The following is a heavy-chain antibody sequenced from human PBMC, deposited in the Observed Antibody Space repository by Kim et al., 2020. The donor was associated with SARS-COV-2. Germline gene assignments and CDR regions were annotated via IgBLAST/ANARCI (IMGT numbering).Heavy chain of an antibody. D-gene: IGHD5-18*01. Sequence: KTDFADSVKGRFTISRDNSKNTLYLQMNNRRVDDTAVYYCARDTAVIPFDYWGQGVLVTVSS. J-gene: IGHJ4*02. V-gene: IGHV3-33*01. CDR2: KT. CDR3: ARDTAVIPFDY.